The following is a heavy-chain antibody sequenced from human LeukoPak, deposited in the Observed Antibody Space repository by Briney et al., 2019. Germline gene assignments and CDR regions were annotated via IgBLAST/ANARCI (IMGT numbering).Heavy chain of an antibody. J-gene: IGHJ2*01. D-gene: IGHD5-24*01. CDR2: FDPEDGET. CDR3: ARSPHNYWYFDL. Sequence: ASVKVSCKVSGYTLTELSMHWVRQAPGKGLEWMGGFDPEDGETIYAQKFQGRVTMTEDTSTDTAYMELSSLRSEDTAVYYCARSPHNYWYFDLWGRGTLVTVSS. V-gene: IGHV1-24*01. CDR1: GYTLTELS.